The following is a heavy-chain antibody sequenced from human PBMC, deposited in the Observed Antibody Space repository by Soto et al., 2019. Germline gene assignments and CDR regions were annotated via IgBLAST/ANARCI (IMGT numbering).Heavy chain of an antibody. Sequence: SETLSLTCTVSGGSITIGDYYWSWVRQPPGKDLEYIGYIYYTGSTYYNPSLNRRVTLSVDTSKNQFSLILSSVTAADTAVYYCVRRLAVQPRYYFDYWGQGTLVTVS. CDR1: GGSITIGDYY. J-gene: IGHJ4*02. CDR2: IYYTGST. V-gene: IGHV4-30-4*01. CDR3: VRRLAVQPRYYFDY. D-gene: IGHD5-12*01.